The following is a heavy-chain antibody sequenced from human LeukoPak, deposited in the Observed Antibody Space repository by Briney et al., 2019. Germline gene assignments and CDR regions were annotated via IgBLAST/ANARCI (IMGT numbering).Heavy chain of an antibody. Sequence: GESLKISCKGSGYSFTSYWIGWVRQGPGKGLEGVGIIYPGDSDTRYSPSLQGQVPISADKSISTASLQWSSLKASDTAMYYCARREYSYGYGYYFDYWSQGTLVSVSS. J-gene: IGHJ4*02. CDR2: IYPGDSDT. CDR1: GYSFTSYW. CDR3: ARREYSYGYGYYFDY. V-gene: IGHV5-51*01. D-gene: IGHD5-18*01.